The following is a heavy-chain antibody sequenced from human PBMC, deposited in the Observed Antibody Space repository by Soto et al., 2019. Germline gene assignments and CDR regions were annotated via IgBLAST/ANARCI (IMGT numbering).Heavy chain of an antibody. CDR3: ARFCSGGSCSSGHDAFDI. Sequence: ASVKVSCKASGYTFTSYGISWVRQAPGQGLEWMGWISAYNGNTNYAQKLQGRVTMTTDTSTNTAYMELRSLRSDDTAVYYCARFCSGGSCSSGHDAFDIGGKGKMVTVS. CDR1: GYTFTSYG. J-gene: IGHJ3*02. V-gene: IGHV1-18*01. D-gene: IGHD2-15*01. CDR2: ISAYNGNT.